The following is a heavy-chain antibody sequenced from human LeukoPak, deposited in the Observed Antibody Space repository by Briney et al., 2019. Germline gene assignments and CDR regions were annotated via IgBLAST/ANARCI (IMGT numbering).Heavy chain of an antibody. V-gene: IGHV1-24*01. CDR2: FDPEDGET. D-gene: IGHD3-10*01. CDR3: ATVASVFFWFRDPYYCGMDV. CDR1: GYTLIDLS. J-gene: IGHJ6*02. Sequence: ASVKVSCKVSGYTLIDLSMQWVRQAPGKGPELMGSFDPEDGETIYAQKFQGRVTMTEATSTDTAYMELSSLRSEDTAAYYCATVASVFFWFRDPYYCGMDVWGQGTTVTVSS.